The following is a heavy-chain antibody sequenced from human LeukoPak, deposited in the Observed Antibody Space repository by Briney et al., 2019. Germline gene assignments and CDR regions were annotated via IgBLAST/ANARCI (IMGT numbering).Heavy chain of an antibody. CDR2: IKQDGSDK. D-gene: IGHD2-8*02. Sequence: PGGSLRLSCAASGFTFNTYWMNWVRQAPGKGLEWVANIKQDGSDKYYVESVRGRFTISKDNAKKSLYLQMDSLRAEDTCVYYCARGNWWVGAAQYCDYWGRGTLVTVSS. CDR1: GFTFNTYW. J-gene: IGHJ4*02. V-gene: IGHV3-7*01. CDR3: ARGNWWVGAAQYCDY.